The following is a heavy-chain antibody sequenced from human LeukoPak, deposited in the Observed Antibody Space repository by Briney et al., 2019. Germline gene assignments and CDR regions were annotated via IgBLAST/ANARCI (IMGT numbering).Heavy chain of an antibody. CDR3: TRVISYGSGTYYNDY. V-gene: IGHV3-64*02. CDR1: GFTFSSYA. Sequence: HTGGSLRLSCAASGFTFSSYALHWVRQAPGKGLEYVSAITRSGGSTFYAGSVKGRFTISRDNSKNTLYLQMGSLRVEDTAVYYCTRVISYGSGTYYNDYWGQGTLVTVSS. J-gene: IGHJ4*02. D-gene: IGHD3-10*01. CDR2: ITRSGGST.